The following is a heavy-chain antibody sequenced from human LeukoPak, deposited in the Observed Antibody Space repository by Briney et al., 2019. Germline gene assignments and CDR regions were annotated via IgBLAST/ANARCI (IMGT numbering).Heavy chain of an antibody. CDR2: ISSSSSYI. CDR1: GFTFSSYS. D-gene: IGHD6-19*01. Sequence: GGSLRLSCAASGFTFSSYSMNWVRQAPGKGLEWVSSISSSSSYIYYADSVKGRFTISRDNVKSSLYLQMNSLRADDTAVYYCARRIAGTATGGYFEPWGRGALVSVSS. J-gene: IGHJ2*01. V-gene: IGHV3-21*01. CDR3: ARRIAGTATGGYFEP.